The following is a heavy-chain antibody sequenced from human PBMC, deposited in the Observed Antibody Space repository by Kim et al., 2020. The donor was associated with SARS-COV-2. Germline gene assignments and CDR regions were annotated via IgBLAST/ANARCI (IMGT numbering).Heavy chain of an antibody. CDR2: ISYDGSNK. V-gene: IGHV3-30*18. J-gene: IGHJ6*02. CDR3: AKVRVGATGYGMDV. Sequence: GGSLRLSCAASGFTFSSYDMHWVRQAPGRGLEWVAVISYDGSNKYYADSVKGRFTISRDNSKNTLYLQMNSLRAEDTAVYYCAKVRVGATGYGMDVWGQGTKVTVSS. D-gene: IGHD1-26*01. CDR1: GFTFSSYD.